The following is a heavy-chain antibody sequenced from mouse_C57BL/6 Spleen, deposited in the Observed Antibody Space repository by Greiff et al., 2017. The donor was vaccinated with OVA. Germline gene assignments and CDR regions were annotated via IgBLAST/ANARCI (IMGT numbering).Heavy chain of an antibody. J-gene: IGHJ1*03. V-gene: IGHV7-3*01. Sequence: EVNVVESGGGLVQPGGSLSLSCAASGFTFTDYYMSWVRQPPGKALEWLGFIRNKANGYTTEYSASVKGRFTISRDNSQSILYLQMNALRAEDSATYYCARYRGSIHWYFDVWGTGTTVTVSS. CDR2: IRNKANGYTT. D-gene: IGHD1-1*01. CDR1: GFTFTDYY. CDR3: ARYRGSIHWYFDV.